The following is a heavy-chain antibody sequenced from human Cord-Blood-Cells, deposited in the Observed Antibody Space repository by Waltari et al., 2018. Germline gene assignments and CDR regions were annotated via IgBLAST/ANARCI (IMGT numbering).Heavy chain of an antibody. J-gene: IGHJ5*02. Sequence: QVQLQESGPGLVKPSETLSLTCAVSGYSISSGYSWGWTRQPPGKGLDWIGSIYHSGSTYYNPSLKSRVTISVDTSKNQFSLKLSSVTAADTAVYYCARVSLRGFWSGYSRGFDPWGQGTLVTVSS. CDR3: ARVSLRGFWSGYSRGFDP. V-gene: IGHV4-38-2*01. CDR1: GYSISSGYS. D-gene: IGHD3-3*01. CDR2: IYHSGST.